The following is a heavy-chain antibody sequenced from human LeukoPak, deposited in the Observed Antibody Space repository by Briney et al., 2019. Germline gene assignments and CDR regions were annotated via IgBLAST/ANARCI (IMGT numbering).Heavy chain of an antibody. V-gene: IGHV3-21*01. D-gene: IGHD2-2*01. CDR2: ISSSSSYI. CDR3: ATGSCSSPNCFGDLYYYYYYMDV. Sequence: PGGSLRLSCAASGFTFSSYSMNWVRQAPGKGLEWVSSISSSSSYIYYADSVKGRFTISRDNAKNSLYLQINSLRAEDTAVYYCATGSCSSPNCFGDLYYYYYYMDVWGKGTTVTVSS. CDR1: GFTFSSYS. J-gene: IGHJ6*03.